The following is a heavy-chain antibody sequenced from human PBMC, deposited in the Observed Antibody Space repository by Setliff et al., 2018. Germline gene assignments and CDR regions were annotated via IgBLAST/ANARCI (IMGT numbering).Heavy chain of an antibody. CDR2: IIPIFGTT. V-gene: IGHV1-69*13. D-gene: IGHD3-22*01. Sequence: SVKVSCKASGGSFSTYAISWARQAPGQGLAWMGVIIPIFGTTNNAQKFPGRVTITADESTSTAYMELSSLRSEDTAVYYCARANYYDSSGHSVYGMDVWGQGTTVTVSS. J-gene: IGHJ6*02. CDR1: GGSFSTYA. CDR3: ARANYYDSSGHSVYGMDV.